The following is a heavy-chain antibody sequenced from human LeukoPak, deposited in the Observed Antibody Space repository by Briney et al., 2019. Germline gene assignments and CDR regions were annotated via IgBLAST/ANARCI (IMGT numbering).Heavy chain of an antibody. CDR2: INPNSGGT. V-gene: IGHV1-2*02. D-gene: IGHD4-17*01. CDR1: GYTFTGYY. J-gene: IGHJ4*02. Sequence: ASVKVSCKASGYTFTGYYMHWVRQAPGQGLEWMGWINPNSGGTNYAQKFQGRVTMTRDTSISTAYMELSRLRSDDTAVYYCARALYGDYVGRSWGQGTLVTVSS. CDR3: ARALYGDYVGRS.